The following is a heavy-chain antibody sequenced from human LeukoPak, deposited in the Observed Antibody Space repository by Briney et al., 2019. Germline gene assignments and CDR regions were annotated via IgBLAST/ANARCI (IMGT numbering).Heavy chain of an antibody. D-gene: IGHD4-17*01. CDR3: VKRYGDYVGAYAD. J-gene: IGHJ4*02. Sequence: PGGSLRLSCAASGFTFRSYSMIWVRQAPGKGLQWVSAIGGRGARTDYADSVKGRFTISRDNSKNTLYLQVHSLRAEDMAVYYCVKRYGDYVGAYADWGQGTLVTVSS. CDR2: IGGRGART. V-gene: IGHV3-23*01. CDR1: GFTFRSYS.